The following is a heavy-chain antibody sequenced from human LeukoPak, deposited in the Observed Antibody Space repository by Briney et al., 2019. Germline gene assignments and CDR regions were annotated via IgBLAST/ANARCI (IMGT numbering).Heavy chain of an antibody. CDR2: IRNKANSYTT. D-gene: IGHD2/OR15-2a*01. CDR3: ARELTSIFDM. V-gene: IGHV3-72*01. Sequence: TGGSLRLSWAASGXTFRDHYMDWVRQAPGKGLEWVGRIRNKANSYTTEYAAPVKGRFSISREDSKNTLYLHVNSLKTEDTAVYYCARELTSIFDMWGQGTMVAVSS. J-gene: IGHJ3*02. CDR1: GXTFRDHY.